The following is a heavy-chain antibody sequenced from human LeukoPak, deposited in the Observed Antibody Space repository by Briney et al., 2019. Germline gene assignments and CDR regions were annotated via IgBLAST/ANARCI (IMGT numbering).Heavy chain of an antibody. CDR2: IDSDGSST. CDR1: EFTFSTYW. J-gene: IGHJ4*02. CDR3: ARESSVTMFDY. V-gene: IGHV3-74*01. Sequence: PGGSLRLSCAASEFTFSTYWMNWVRHAPGKGLVWVSRIDSDGSSTSYADSVKGRFTISRDNAKNTLYLQMNSLRAEEDTAVYFCARESSVTMFDYWGQGTLVTVSS. D-gene: IGHD4/OR15-4a*01.